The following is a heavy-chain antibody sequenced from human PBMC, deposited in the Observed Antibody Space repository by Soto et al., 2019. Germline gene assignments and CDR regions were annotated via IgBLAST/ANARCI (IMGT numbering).Heavy chain of an antibody. Sequence: SQTLSLTCAISGDSVSSNSAAWNWIRQSPSRGLEWLGRTYYRSKWYNDYAVSVKSRITINPDTSKNQFSLQLNSVTPEDTAVYYCARDRGSVGATGGYYYGMDVWGQGTTVTVSS. V-gene: IGHV6-1*01. CDR2: TYYRSKWYN. D-gene: IGHD1-26*01. J-gene: IGHJ6*02. CDR3: ARDRGSVGATGGYYYGMDV. CDR1: GDSVSSNSAA.